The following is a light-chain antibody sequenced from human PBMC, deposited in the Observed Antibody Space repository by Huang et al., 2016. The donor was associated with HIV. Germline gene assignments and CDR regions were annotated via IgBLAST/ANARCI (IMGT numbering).Light chain of an antibody. J-gene: IGKJ2*01. CDR2: GAS. Sequence: EILLTQSPATLSVSPGERATLSCRASQSVYSNLAWYQHKHGQTPRLLISGASTRATGVPARFSGSGSWTEVTLTISSLQSEDFAVYYCQQYNNWPSYTFGQGTKLEIK. CDR3: QQYNNWPSYT. CDR1: QSVYSN. V-gene: IGKV3-15*01.